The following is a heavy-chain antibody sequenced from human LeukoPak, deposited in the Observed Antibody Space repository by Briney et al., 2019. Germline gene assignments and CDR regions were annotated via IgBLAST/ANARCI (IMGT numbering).Heavy chain of an antibody. V-gene: IGHV4-34*01. J-gene: IGHJ5*02. D-gene: IGHD2-2*01. CDR2: INHSGST. CDR1: GGSFSGYY. CDR3: ARGGGIVVVPAAIWFDP. Sequence: PSETLSITCAVYGGSFSGYYWSWLRQPPGKGLEWIGEINHSGSTNYNPSLKSRVTISVDTSKNQFSLKLSSVTAEDTAVYYCARGGGIVVVPAAIWFDPWGQGTLVTVSS.